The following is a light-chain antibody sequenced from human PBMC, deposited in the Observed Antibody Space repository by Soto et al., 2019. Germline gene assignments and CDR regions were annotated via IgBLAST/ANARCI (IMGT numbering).Light chain of an antibody. V-gene: IGLV1-44*01. CDR3: ATWDDNLVGYV. Sequence: QSVLTQPPSASGAPGQRVTISCSGSRSNIGSNTVNWYQQLPGTAPKLLIYSHNQRPSGVPDRFSVSKSGTSASLAISGLQSEDEADYYCATWDDNLVGYVFGTGTKLTVL. CDR2: SHN. J-gene: IGLJ1*01. CDR1: RSNIGSNT.